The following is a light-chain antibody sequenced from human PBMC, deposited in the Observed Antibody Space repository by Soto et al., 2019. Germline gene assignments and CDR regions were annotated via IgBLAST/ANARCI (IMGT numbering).Light chain of an antibody. CDR1: SCNIGNNF. CDR2: DND. V-gene: IGLV1-51*01. CDR3: ATWDGSLSAVV. Sequence: QSVLTQPPSVSAAPGQKVTISCSGSSCNIGNNFVSWYQQLPGTAPKLLIYDNDKRPSGIPDRFSGSKSGTSATLGITGLQTGDEADYYCATWDGSLSAVVFGGGTKLTVL. J-gene: IGLJ2*01.